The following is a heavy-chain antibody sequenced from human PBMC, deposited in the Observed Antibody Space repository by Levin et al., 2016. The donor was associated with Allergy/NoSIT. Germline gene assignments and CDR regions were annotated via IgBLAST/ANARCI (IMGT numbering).Heavy chain of an antibody. CDR3: GNTILTGSY. V-gene: IGHV3-21*01. J-gene: IGHJ4*02. Sequence: GESLKISCAASGFIFSSYSMNWVRQAPGKGLEWVSSISSGGTSINYADSVKGRFTISRDDARNSLYLQMNSLRAEDTAVYYCGNTILTGSYWGQGTLVTVSS. D-gene: IGHD3-9*01. CDR1: GFIFSSYS. CDR2: ISSGGTSI.